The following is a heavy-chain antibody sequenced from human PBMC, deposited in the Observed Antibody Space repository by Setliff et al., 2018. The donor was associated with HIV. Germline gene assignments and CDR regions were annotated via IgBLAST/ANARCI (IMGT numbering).Heavy chain of an antibody. V-gene: IGHV4-59*01. J-gene: IGHJ6*03. CDR1: GGSISGYY. CDR2: IFFTGNT. Sequence: LSETLSLTCTVSGGSISGYYWSWIRQPPGKGLEYIGSIFFTGNTIYNPSLKARVTLSVDMSKNQVFLRLSSVTAADTAVYYCVRGYCSSTTCYEDYYYMDVWGKGSTVTVSS. D-gene: IGHD2-2*01. CDR3: VRGYCSSTTCYEDYYYMDV.